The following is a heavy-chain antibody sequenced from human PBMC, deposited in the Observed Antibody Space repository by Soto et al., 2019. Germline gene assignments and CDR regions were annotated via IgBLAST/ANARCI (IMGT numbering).Heavy chain of an antibody. CDR3: ARHVGSYWYFDL. CDR1: GFDVSSSY. CDR2: IYTGVTT. D-gene: IGHD1-26*01. J-gene: IGHJ2*01. V-gene: IGHV3-66*04. Sequence: EVQLVESGGGLVQPGGSLRLSCAASGFDVSSSYMGWIRQAPGKGLEWVSSIYTGVTTYYAESVRGRFTTSTDSSRDTLYLQMNSLRVDDTAMYYCARHVGSYWYFDLWGRGTLVTVSS.